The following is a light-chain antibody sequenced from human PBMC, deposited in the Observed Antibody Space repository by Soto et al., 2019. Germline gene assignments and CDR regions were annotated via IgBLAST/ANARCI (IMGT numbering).Light chain of an antibody. J-gene: IGLJ2*01. CDR2: EVS. Sequence: QSALTQPPSASGSPGQSVTISCTGTSSDVGGDNYVSWYQQHPGKAPKLMIYEVSKRPSGVPDRFSGSKSGNTASLTVSGLQAEDEAEYYCSSYAGSNNYVVFGGGTKLTVL. CDR1: SSDVGGDNY. V-gene: IGLV2-8*01. CDR3: SSYAGSNNYVV.